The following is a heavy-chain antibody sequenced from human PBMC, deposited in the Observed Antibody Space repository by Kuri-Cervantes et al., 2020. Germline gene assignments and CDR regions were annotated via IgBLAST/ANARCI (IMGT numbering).Heavy chain of an antibody. D-gene: IGHD1-7*01. CDR3: ARDVWYNWNSPFDY. J-gene: IGHJ4*02. CDR1: GGSFSGYY. CDR2: INHSGST. Sequence: SETLSLTCAVYGGSFSGYYWSWIRQPPGKGLEWIGEINHSGSTNYNPSLKSRVTISVDTSKNQFSLKLSSVTAADTAVYYCARDVWYNWNSPFDYWGQGALVTVFS. V-gene: IGHV4-34*01.